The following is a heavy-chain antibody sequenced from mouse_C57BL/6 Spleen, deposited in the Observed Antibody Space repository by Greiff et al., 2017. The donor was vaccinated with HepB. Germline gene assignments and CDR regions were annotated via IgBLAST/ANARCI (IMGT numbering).Heavy chain of an antibody. J-gene: IGHJ1*03. CDR1: GYTFTDYY. CDR3: ARGGDYDDWYFDV. Sequence: EVQLQQSGPELVKPGASVKISCKASGYTFTDYYMNWVKQSHGKSLEWIGDINPNNGGTSYNQKFKGKATLTVDKSSSTAYMELRSLTSEDSAVYYCARGGDYDDWYFDVWGTGTTVTVSS. V-gene: IGHV1-26*01. D-gene: IGHD2-4*01. CDR2: INPNNGGT.